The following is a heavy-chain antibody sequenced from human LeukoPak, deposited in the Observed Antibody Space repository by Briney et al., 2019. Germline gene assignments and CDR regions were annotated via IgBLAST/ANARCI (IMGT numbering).Heavy chain of an antibody. Sequence: AASVKVSCKTSGYTFATYFMHWVRQAPGQGLEWMGYIKPNSGVTNYAQRFRGRVTMTWDTSISPAYIELSGLTSDDTAIYYCARPTYCGSDCYFNFDYWGQGTLVTVSS. V-gene: IGHV1-2*02. J-gene: IGHJ4*02. CDR1: GYTFATYF. CDR2: IKPNSGVT. D-gene: IGHD2-21*02. CDR3: ARPTYCGSDCYFNFDY.